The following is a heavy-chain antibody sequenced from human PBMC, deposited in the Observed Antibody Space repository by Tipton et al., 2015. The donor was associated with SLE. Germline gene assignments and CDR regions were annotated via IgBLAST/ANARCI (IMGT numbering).Heavy chain of an antibody. CDR2: SSYDGSRS. J-gene: IGHJ4*02. CDR1: GFTINYYA. D-gene: IGHD5-18*01. V-gene: IGHV3-30*04. Sequence: SLRLSCAASGFTINYYAMHWVRQTPGKGLEWVAFSSYDGSRSFYSDSVMGRFTISRDNAKNTVYLQMNSLRAEDSALYYCVREGDTAFDYWGQGTLVSVSS. CDR3: VREGDTAFDY.